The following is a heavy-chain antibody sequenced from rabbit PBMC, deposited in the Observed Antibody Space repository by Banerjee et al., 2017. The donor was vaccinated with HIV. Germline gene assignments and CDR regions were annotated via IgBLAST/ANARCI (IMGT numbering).Heavy chain of an antibody. CDR2: IYTGSSGNT. CDR3: AREVYGGSSYYYFNL. Sequence: QEQLEESGGDLVKPEGSLTLTCTASGFSFSSSYYMCWVRQAPGKGLEWIACIYTGSSGNTYYASWAKGRFTISKTSSTTVTLQMTSLTAADTATYFCAREVYGGSSYYYFNLRGQGTLVTVS. V-gene: IGHV1S45*01. J-gene: IGHJ4*01. D-gene: IGHD8-1*01. CDR1: GFSFSSSYY.